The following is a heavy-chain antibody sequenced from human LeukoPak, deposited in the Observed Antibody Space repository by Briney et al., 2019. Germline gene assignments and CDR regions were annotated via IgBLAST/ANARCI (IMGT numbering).Heavy chain of an antibody. J-gene: IGHJ5*02. Sequence: KTSETLSLTCTVSGGSISNYYWSWIRQPPGKGLEWIGYIYYSGSTNYNPSLKSRVTISVDTSKNQFSLKLSSVTAADTAVYYCASRRGGYCSGGSCNWFDPWGQGTLVTVSS. V-gene: IGHV4-59*01. D-gene: IGHD2-15*01. CDR3: ASRRGGYCSGGSCNWFDP. CDR2: IYYSGST. CDR1: GGSISNYY.